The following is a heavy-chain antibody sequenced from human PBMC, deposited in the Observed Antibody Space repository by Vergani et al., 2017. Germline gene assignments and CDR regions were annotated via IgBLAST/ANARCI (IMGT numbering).Heavy chain of an antibody. CDR2: MSYDGSNK. Sequence: VQLVESGGVVVQPGGSLRLSCAASGFTFSSYGMHWVRQAPGKGLEWVAIMSYDGSNKYYADSVKGRFTISRDNSKNTLYLQMNSLRADDTAVYYCAKGYGDEENYFDYWGQGTLVTVSS. J-gene: IGHJ4*02. CDR1: GFTFSSYG. CDR3: AKGYGDEENYFDY. V-gene: IGHV3-30*18. D-gene: IGHD4-17*01.